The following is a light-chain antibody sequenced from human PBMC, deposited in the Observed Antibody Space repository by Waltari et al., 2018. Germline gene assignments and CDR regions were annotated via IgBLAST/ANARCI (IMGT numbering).Light chain of an antibody. V-gene: IGLV2-8*01. Sequence: QSALTQPPSASGSLGQPVTISCTGTSSDVGGYNYVSWYQQHPGKAPKLMIYEVTKRPSGGPDRFSGSKYGNTASLTVSGLQPEDEADYYCRSYAGSNNYVFGTGTEVTVL. CDR1: SSDVGGYNY. J-gene: IGLJ1*01. CDR3: RSYAGSNNYV. CDR2: EVT.